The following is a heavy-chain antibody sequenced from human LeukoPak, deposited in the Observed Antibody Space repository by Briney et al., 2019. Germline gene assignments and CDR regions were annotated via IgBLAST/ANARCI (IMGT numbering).Heavy chain of an antibody. Sequence: GASVKVSCKASGYTFTGYYMHWVRQAPGQGLEWMGWINPNSGGTNYAQKFQGRVTMTRDTSISTAYMELSRLRSDDTAVYYCARDLGYNWNVGGFDYWGQGTLVTVSS. V-gene: IGHV1-2*02. CDR3: ARDLGYNWNVGGFDY. D-gene: IGHD1-1*01. J-gene: IGHJ4*02. CDR1: GYTFTGYY. CDR2: INPNSGGT.